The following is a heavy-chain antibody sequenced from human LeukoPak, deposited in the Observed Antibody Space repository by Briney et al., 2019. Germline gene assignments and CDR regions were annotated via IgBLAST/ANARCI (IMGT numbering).Heavy chain of an antibody. CDR1: GFTFGAYW. CDR3: ARAPSEIGGYYPEYFRH. V-gene: IGHV3-74*01. D-gene: IGHD3-22*01. J-gene: IGHJ1*01. CDR2: IKSDGGT. Sequence: GGSLRLSCAASGFTFGAYWMHWVRQAPGKGLVWVSRIKSDGGTNYADSVKGRFTISRDNAKKTVSLQMNSLRPEDTGVYYCARAPSEIGGYYPEYFRHWGQGTLVTVSS.